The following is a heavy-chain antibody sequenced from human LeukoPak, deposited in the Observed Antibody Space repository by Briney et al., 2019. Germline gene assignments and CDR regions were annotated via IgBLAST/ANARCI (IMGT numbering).Heavy chain of an antibody. CDR3: ARGGYNYGYIY. CDR1: GGSFSGYY. V-gene: IGHV4-34*01. CDR2: INHSGST. J-gene: IGHJ4*02. D-gene: IGHD5-18*01. Sequence: PSETLSLTCAVYGGSFSGYYWSWIRQPPGKGLEWIGEINHSGSTNYNPSLKSRVTISVDTSKNQFSLKLNSVTAADTAVYYCARGGYNYGYIYWGQGSLVTVSS.